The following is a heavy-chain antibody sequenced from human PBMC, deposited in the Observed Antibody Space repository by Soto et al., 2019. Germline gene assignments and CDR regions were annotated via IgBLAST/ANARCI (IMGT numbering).Heavy chain of an antibody. V-gene: IGHV4-59*01. CDR2: AYYSGDT. J-gene: IGHJ5*02. Sequence: QVQLQESGPGVVKASETLSLTCSVSGGSISRYYWSWIRQPPGKGLEWIGYAYYSGDTGYNPSLQSRDTLAVDTSKIQVSLKLTSVTAADTAVYYCARARSTYGGGGTGEVKENWFDPWGQGALVTVSS. D-gene: IGHD2-8*01. CDR3: ARARSTYGGGGTGEVKENWFDP. CDR1: GGSISRYY.